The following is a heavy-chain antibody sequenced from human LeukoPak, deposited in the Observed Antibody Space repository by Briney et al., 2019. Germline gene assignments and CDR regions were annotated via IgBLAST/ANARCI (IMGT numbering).Heavy chain of an antibody. CDR2: IWYDGSKT. J-gene: IGHJ4*02. CDR1: GFTFTNYG. Sequence: GGSLSHFCAASGFTFTNYGMHWVRQAPGKGLEWVAVIWYDGSKTYSADSVKGRFTISIDNSKNTLYLQMNSLRAEDTAVYYCAKYWEPYSGSYYSDYWGQGTIVAVSS. V-gene: IGHV3-33*06. D-gene: IGHD1-26*01. CDR3: AKYWEPYSGSYYSDY.